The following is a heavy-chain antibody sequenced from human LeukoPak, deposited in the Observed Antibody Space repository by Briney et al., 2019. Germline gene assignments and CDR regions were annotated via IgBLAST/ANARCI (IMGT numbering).Heavy chain of an antibody. CDR1: GFTFSSYA. CDR2: VSGSGGST. J-gene: IGHJ4*02. Sequence: GGSLRLSCAASGFTFSSYAMSCAREAPGRGLEWVSAVSGSGGSTYYADSVPGRFTISRDSSKNTLYLQMNSLRVEDTAVYYCAKRSSWYVFDYGGQGTLVTVSS. CDR3: AKRSSWYVFDY. V-gene: IGHV3-23*01. D-gene: IGHD6-13*01.